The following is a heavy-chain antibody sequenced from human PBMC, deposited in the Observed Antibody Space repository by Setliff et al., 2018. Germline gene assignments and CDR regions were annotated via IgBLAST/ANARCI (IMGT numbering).Heavy chain of an antibody. D-gene: IGHD2-21*01. CDR3: ASFLSNFSRPFDY. Sequence: RASVKVSCKASGYTFTSYYMHWVRQAPGQGLEWMGVINPGGGSTTYAQRFQGRVTMTRDTSTDTAYMELRSLSSEDTAIYFCASFLSNFSRPFDYWGQGSLVTVSS. CDR2: INPGGGST. CDR1: GYTFTSYY. V-gene: IGHV1-46*01. J-gene: IGHJ4*02.